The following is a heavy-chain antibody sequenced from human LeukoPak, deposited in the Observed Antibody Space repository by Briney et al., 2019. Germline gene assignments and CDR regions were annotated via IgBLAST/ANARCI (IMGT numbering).Heavy chain of an antibody. D-gene: IGHD6-6*01. CDR3: ARRGSSSGKRSGNWFDP. V-gene: IGHV1-8*01. CDR2: MNPNSGNT. CDR1: GYTFTSYD. J-gene: IGHJ5*02. Sequence: ASVKVSCKASGYTFTSYDINWVQQATGQGLEWMGWMNPNSGNTGYAQKFQGRVTMTRNTSISTAYMELSSLRSEDTAVYYCARRGSSSGKRSGNWFDPWGQGTLVTVSS.